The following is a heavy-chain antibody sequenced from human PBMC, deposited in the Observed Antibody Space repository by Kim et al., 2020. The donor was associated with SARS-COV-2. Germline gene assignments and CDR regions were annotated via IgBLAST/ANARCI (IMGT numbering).Heavy chain of an antibody. CDR1: GGSFSGYY. V-gene: IGHV4-34*01. CDR3: ARVVSRPHCYGMDV. Sequence: SETLSLTCAVYGGSFSGYYWSWIRQPPGKGLEWIGEINHSGSTNYNPSLKSRVTISVDTSKNQFSLKLSSVTAAVTAVYYCARVVSRPHCYGMDVWGQGTTVTASS. D-gene: IGHD6-6*01. CDR2: INHSGST. J-gene: IGHJ6*02.